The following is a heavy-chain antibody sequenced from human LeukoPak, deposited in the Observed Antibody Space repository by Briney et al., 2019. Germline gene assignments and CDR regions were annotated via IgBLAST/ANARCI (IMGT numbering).Heavy chain of an antibody. CDR3: ARDLWPPKSSSTILGYGMDV. Sequence: SVKVSCKASGGTFSSYVIRWVRQAPGQGLEWMGRIIPILGIANYAQKFQGRVTITADKSTSTAYMELSSLRSEDTAVYYCARDLWPPKSSSTILGYGMDVWGQGTTVTVSS. V-gene: IGHV1-69*04. J-gene: IGHJ6*02. CDR2: IIPILGIA. CDR1: GGTFSSYV. D-gene: IGHD2-2*01.